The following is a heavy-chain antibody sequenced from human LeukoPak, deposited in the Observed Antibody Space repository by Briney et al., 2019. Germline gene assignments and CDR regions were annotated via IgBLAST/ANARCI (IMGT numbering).Heavy chain of an antibody. V-gene: IGHV4-38-2*02. CDR2: IYHSGGT. Sequence: SETLSLTCTVSGYSINSGYTWGWIRQPPGKGLEWIGNIYHSGGTYYNPSLTSRVTISVDTSKNQFSLKLTSVTAADTAVYYCARVRGYCSSGSCGMDVWGQGTTVTVSS. CDR1: GYSINSGYT. J-gene: IGHJ6*02. CDR3: ARVRGYCSSGSCGMDV. D-gene: IGHD2-15*01.